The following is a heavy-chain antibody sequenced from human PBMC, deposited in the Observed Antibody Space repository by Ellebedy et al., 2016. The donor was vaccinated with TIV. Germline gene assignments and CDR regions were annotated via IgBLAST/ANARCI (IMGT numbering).Heavy chain of an antibody. D-gene: IGHD2-8*02. V-gene: IGHV3-9*01. J-gene: IGHJ4*02. CDR2: VSWNSVTI. CDR1: GFTFDDYA. Sequence: GGSLRLSXAASGFTFDDYAMHWVRQAPGKGLEWVSGVSWNSVTIAYADSVKGRFTISRDNAKNSLYLQMNSLRAEDTALYYCVKEGCTGGNCYFDSWGQGTLVTVSS. CDR3: VKEGCTGGNCYFDS.